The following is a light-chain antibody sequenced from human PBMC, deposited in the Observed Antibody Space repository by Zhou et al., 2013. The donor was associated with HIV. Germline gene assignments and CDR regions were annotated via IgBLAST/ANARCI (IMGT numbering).Light chain of an antibody. CDR3: QQCDNYSIT. Sequence: DIQMTQSPSAMSASVGDRVTITCRASQAIRNSLGWFQQKPGKAPKLLIYKASTLVSGVPSRFSGSGSGTEFTLTISSLQPDDFATYYCQQCDNYSITFGQGTRLEIK. CDR1: QAIRNS. J-gene: IGKJ5*01. CDR2: KAS. V-gene: IGKV1-5*03.